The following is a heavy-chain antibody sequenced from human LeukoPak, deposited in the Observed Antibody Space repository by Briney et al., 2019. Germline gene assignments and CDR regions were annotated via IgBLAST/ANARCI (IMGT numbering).Heavy chain of an antibody. V-gene: IGHV1-2*04. J-gene: IGHJ4*02. CDR1: GYTFTGYY. D-gene: IGHD6-6*01. Sequence: ASVKVSCKASGYTFTGYYMHWVRQAPGQGLEWMGWINPNSGGTNYAQKFQGWVTMTRDTSISTAYMELSRLRSDDTAVYYCAREKTWAARPFDYWGQGTLVTVSS. CDR2: INPNSGGT. CDR3: AREKTWAARPFDY.